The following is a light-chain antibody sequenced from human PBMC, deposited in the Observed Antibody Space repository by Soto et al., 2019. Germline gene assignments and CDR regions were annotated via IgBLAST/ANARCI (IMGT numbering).Light chain of an antibody. CDR1: QSVNSNY. CDR2: GAS. CDR3: QQYGSSFRYT. J-gene: IGKJ2*01. V-gene: IGKV3-20*01. Sequence: EIVLTQSPGTLSLSQGERATLSCRASQSVNSNYVTWYQQKPGQAPRLLTYGASSRATGIPDRFSGSGAGTDFTLNISRLEPEDFAVYYCQQYGSSFRYTFGQGTKLEIK.